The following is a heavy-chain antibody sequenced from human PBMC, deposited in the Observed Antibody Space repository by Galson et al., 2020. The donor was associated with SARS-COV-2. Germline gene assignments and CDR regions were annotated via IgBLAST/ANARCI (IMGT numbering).Heavy chain of an antibody. CDR1: GGSISSSSYY. CDR3: ARTTIFGVVDRFDY. V-gene: IGHV4-39*01. Sequence: SQTLSLTCTVPGGSISSSSYYWGWIRQPPGKGLEWLGSIYYSGSTYYNPSLKSRVTISVDTSKNQFSLKLSSVTAADTAVYYCARTTIFGVVDRFDYWGQGTLVTVSS. D-gene: IGHD3-3*01. CDR2: IYYSGST. J-gene: IGHJ4*02.